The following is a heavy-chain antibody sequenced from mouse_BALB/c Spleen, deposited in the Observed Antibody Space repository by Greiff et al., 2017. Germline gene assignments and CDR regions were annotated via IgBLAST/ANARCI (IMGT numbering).Heavy chain of an antibody. CDR1: GYSFTGYY. J-gene: IGHJ4*01. CDR2: INPYNGAT. V-gene: IGHV1-26*01. D-gene: IGHD2-1*01. CDR3: ARGGNNGIYYAMDY. Sequence: EVQLQQSGPELVKPGASVKISCKASGYSFTGYYMHWVKQSHVKSLEWIGRINPYNGATSYNQNFKDKASLTVDKSSSTAYMELHSLTSEDSAVYYCARGGNNGIYYAMDYWGQGTSVTVSS.